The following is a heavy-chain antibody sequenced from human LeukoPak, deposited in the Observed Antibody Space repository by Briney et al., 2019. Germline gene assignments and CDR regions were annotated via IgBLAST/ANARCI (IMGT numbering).Heavy chain of an antibody. CDR1: GFTFSSYA. CDR2: ISSNGGST. J-gene: IGHJ4*02. D-gene: IGHD6-13*01. V-gene: IGHV3-64*01. CDR3: ARGWYTGTYFDY. Sequence: GGSLRLSCAASGFTFSSYAMHWVRQAPGKGLEYVSAISSNGGSTYYANSVKGRFTISRDNSKNTLYLQMGSLRAEDMAVYYCARGWYTGTYFDYWGQGTLVTVSS.